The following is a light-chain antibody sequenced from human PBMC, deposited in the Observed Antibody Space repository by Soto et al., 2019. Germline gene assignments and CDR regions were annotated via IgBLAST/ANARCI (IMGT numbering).Light chain of an antibody. Sequence: QPVLTQPPSVSGAPGQRVTISCTGSSSNIGAGYDVHWYRQLPGTAPKLLIYDNTNRASGVPDRFSGSKSGTSASLAITGLQAEDEADYYCQSSDSSLSGSKVFGTGTKVTVL. CDR3: QSSDSSLSGSKV. CDR1: SSNIGAGYD. J-gene: IGLJ1*01. CDR2: DNT. V-gene: IGLV1-40*01.